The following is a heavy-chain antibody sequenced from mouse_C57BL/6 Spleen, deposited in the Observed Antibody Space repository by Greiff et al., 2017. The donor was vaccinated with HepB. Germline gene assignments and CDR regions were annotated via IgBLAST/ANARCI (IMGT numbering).Heavy chain of an antibody. J-gene: IGHJ3*01. CDR2: IHPNSGST. CDR1: GYTFTSYW. CDR3: ARGDYDYSWFAY. D-gene: IGHD2-4*01. Sequence: VQLQQPGAELVKPGASVKLSCKASGYTFTSYWMHWVKQRPGQGLEWIGMIHPNSGSTNYNEKFKSKATLTVDKSSITAYMQLSSLTSEDSAVYYCARGDYDYSWFAYWGQGTLVTVSA. V-gene: IGHV1-64*01.